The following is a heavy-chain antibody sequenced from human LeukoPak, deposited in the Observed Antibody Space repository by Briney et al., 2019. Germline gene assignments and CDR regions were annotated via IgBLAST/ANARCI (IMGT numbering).Heavy chain of an antibody. CDR2: ISQSGIAI. D-gene: IGHD2-2*01. J-gene: IGHJ4*02. CDR3: ARWSAALDY. Sequence: GGSLRLSCAASGFTVSSNYMSWIRLAPGKGLECVSYISQSGIAIYPPDSVKGRFTISRDNIKKSLYLQMNSLTAEDTAVYYCARWSAALDYWGQGTLVTVSS. CDR1: GFTVSSNY. V-gene: IGHV3-11*04.